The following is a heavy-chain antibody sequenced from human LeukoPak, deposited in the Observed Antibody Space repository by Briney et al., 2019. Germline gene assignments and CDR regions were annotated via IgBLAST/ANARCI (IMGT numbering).Heavy chain of an antibody. CDR1: GGSFSGYY. V-gene: IGHV4-34*01. CDR3: VRQQDYYDSSGYYYVLGLGAFDI. D-gene: IGHD3-22*01. CDR2: INHSGST. J-gene: IGHJ3*02. Sequence: PSETLSLTCAVYGGSFSGYYWSWIRQPPGKGLEWIGEINHSGSTNYNPSLKSRVTISVDTSKNQFSLKLSSVTAADTAVYYCVRQQDYYDSSGYYYVLGLGAFDIWGQGTMVTVSS.